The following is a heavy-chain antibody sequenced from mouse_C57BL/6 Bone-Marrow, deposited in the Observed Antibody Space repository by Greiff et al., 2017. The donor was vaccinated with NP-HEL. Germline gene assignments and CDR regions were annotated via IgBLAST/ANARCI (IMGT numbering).Heavy chain of an antibody. CDR3: ARSSATVVAEAMDY. J-gene: IGHJ4*01. D-gene: IGHD1-1*01. CDR2: IYPGSGST. Sequence: VQLQQPGAELVKPGASVKMSCKASGYTFTSYWITWVKQRPGQGLEWIGDIYPGSGSTNYNEKFKSKATLTVDTSSSTAYMQLSSLTSEDSAVYYCARSSATVVAEAMDYWGQGTSVTVSS. CDR1: GYTFTSYW. V-gene: IGHV1-55*01.